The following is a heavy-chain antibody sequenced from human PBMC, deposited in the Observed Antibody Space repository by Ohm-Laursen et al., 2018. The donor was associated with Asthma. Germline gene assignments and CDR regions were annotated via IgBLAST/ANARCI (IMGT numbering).Heavy chain of an antibody. CDR1: GYTFSSYD. CDR2: MNPNSGTT. Sequence: GSSVKVSCKASGYTFSSYDINWVRQATGQGLEWMGWMNPNSGTTGYAQKFQGRVTMTRNTSITTAYMELSSLRSDDTAVYYCARVGKGGNSGIDYWGLGTQVTVTS. V-gene: IGHV1-8*01. CDR3: ARVGKGGNSGIDY. D-gene: IGHD4-23*01. J-gene: IGHJ4*02.